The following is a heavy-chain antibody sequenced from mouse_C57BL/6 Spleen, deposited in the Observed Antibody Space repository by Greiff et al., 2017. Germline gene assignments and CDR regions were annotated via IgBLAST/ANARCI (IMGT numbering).Heavy chain of an antibody. D-gene: IGHD1-1*01. CDR1: GYTFTGYW. J-gene: IGHJ4*01. CDR2: ILPGSGSA. V-gene: IGHV1-9*01. Sequence: QVQLQQSGAELMKPGASVKLSCKATGYTFTGYWIEWVKQRPGHGLEWIGEILPGSGSANYNEKFKGKATFTADTSSNTAYMQLSSLTTEDSAIYYCASGYYYGSSPYYYAMDYWGQGTSVTVSS. CDR3: ASGYYYGSSPYYYAMDY.